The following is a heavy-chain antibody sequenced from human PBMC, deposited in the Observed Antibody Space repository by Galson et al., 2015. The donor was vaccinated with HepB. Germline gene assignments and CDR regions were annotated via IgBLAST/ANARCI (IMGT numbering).Heavy chain of an antibody. Sequence: SLRLSCAASGFIFGDYALHWVRQAPGKGLEWVSGISWSSGTIGYADSVKGRFTISRDNAKNSLYLQMNSLRAEDTALYYCVKDQGVYPRGRLDVWGKGTTVTVSP. CDR1: GFIFGDYA. J-gene: IGHJ6*04. V-gene: IGHV3-9*01. D-gene: IGHD1-26*01. CDR3: VKDQGVYPRGRLDV. CDR2: ISWSSGTI.